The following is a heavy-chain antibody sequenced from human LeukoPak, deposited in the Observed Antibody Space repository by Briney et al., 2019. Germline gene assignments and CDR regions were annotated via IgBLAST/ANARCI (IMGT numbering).Heavy chain of an antibody. Sequence: SETLSLTCTVSGGSISSGSYYWSWIRQPAGKGLEWIGRIYTSGSTNYNPSLKSRVTISVDTSKNQFSLKLSSVTAADTAVYYCARQLDGLGRYFDYWGQGTLVTVSS. CDR2: IYTSGST. V-gene: IGHV4-61*02. CDR1: GGSISSGSYY. CDR3: ARQLDGLGRYFDY. D-gene: IGHD1-1*01. J-gene: IGHJ4*02.